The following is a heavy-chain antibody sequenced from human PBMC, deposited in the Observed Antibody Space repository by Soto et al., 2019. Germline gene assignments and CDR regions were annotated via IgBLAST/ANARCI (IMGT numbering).Heavy chain of an antibody. D-gene: IGHD3-9*01. CDR2: ISAYNGNT. V-gene: IGHV1-18*01. J-gene: IGHJ5*02. CDR1: GYTFTRYY. Sequence: GASVKVSCKASGYTFTRYYINWVRQAPGQGLEWMGWISAYNGNTNYAQKLQGRVTMTTDTSTSTAYMELRSLRSDDTAVYYCAGGFQALLFFDGLSGPRGCFAPGGQGPLFPVSS. CDR3: AGGFQALLFFDGLSGPRGCFAP.